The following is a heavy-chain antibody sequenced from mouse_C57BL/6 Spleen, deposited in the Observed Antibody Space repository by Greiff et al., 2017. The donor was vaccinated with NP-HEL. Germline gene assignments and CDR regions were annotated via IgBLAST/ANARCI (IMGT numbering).Heavy chain of an antibody. D-gene: IGHD3-2*02. V-gene: IGHV1-64*01. CDR3: ARRSSEGYFDV. Sequence: QVQLQQPGAELVKPGASVKLSCKASGYTFTSYWMHWVKQRPGQGLEWIGMIHPNSGSTNYNAKFKSKATLTVDKSSSTAYMQLSSQTSEDSAVYYSARRSSEGYFDVWGTGTTVTVSS. J-gene: IGHJ1*03. CDR1: GYTFTSYW. CDR2: IHPNSGST.